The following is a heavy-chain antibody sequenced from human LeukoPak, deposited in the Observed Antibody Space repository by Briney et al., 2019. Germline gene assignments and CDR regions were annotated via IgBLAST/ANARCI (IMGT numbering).Heavy chain of an antibody. V-gene: IGHV1-18*04. Sequence: EASVKVSCKASGYTFTSYYMHWVRQAPGQGLEWMGWISAYNGNTNYAQKLQGRVTMTTDTSTSTAYMELRSLRSDYTAVYYCARRIGEDWPLRRYYFDYWGQGTLVTVSS. CDR1: GYTFTSYY. CDR3: ARRIGEDWPLRRYYFDY. J-gene: IGHJ4*02. D-gene: IGHD3-9*01. CDR2: ISAYNGNT.